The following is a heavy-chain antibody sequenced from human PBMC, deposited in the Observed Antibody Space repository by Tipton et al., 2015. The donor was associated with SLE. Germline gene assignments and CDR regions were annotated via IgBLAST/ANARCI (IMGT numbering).Heavy chain of an antibody. J-gene: IGHJ4*02. V-gene: IGHV4-38-2*01. Sequence: TLSLTCAVSGYSISSGYYWGWIRQPPGKGLEWIGSIYYSGGTYYNPSLKSRVTISVDTSKNQFSLKLSSVTAADTAVYYCARLYSGYDNLLYYFDYWGQGTLVTVSS. CDR1: GYSISSGYY. CDR2: IYYSGGT. D-gene: IGHD5-12*01. CDR3: ARLYSGYDNLLYYFDY.